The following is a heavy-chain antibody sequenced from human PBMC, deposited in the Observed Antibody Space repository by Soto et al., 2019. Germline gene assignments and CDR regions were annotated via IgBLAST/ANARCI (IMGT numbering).Heavy chain of an antibody. CDR1: GFTFSDHY. D-gene: IGHD1-26*01. CDR2: TRNKANSYTT. V-gene: IGHV3-72*01. Sequence: PGGRLRVYWAASGFTFSDHYMDWVRQAPGKGLEWVGRTRNKANSYTTDYAASVKGRFTISRDDSENSLYLQMNSLKTEDTAVYYCTRAPSGSSPLADYWGQGTLVTVSS. J-gene: IGHJ4*02. CDR3: TRAPSGSSPLADY.